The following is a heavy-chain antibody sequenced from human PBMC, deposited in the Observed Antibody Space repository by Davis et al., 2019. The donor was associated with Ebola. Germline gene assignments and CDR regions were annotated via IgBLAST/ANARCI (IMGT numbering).Heavy chain of an antibody. D-gene: IGHD5-24*01. CDR3: AREGAEMALDL. Sequence: PGGSLRPSCPPSASTSGTYATHWVRQAPAKGLEWVGLILYDGSNQYQADSVKGRLTISRDNSKNTLYLQMNSLRDEDTAVYYCAREGAEMALDLWGRGTVVTVSS. J-gene: IGHJ2*01. CDR2: ILYDGSNQ. CDR1: ASTSGTYA. V-gene: IGHV3-30*04.